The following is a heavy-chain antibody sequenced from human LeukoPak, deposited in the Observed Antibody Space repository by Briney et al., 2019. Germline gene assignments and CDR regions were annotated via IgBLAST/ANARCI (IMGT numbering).Heavy chain of an antibody. CDR3: ATAAVVGTVDY. D-gene: IGHD6-19*01. CDR2: IYSGGST. J-gene: IGHJ4*02. V-gene: IGHV3-66*01. Sequence: PGGSLRLSCAASGFTVSSNYMTWVRQAPGKGLEWVSVIYSGGSTYYADSVKGRFTLSRDNSKNTLYLQMSSLRAEDTAVYFCATAAVVGTVDYWGQGTLVTVSS. CDR1: GFTVSSNY.